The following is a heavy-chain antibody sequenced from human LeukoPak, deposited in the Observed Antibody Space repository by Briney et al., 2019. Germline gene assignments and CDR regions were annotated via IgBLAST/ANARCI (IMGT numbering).Heavy chain of an antibody. V-gene: IGHV4-34*01. D-gene: IGHD3-22*01. CDR2: INHSGST. CDR1: GGSFSGYY. Sequence: SETLSLTCAVYGGSFSGYYWSWIRQPPGKGLEWIGEINHSGSTNHNPSLKSRVTISVDTSKNQFSLKLSSVTAADTAVYYCARGDRPQGIDYWGQGTLVTVSS. J-gene: IGHJ4*02. CDR3: ARGDRPQGIDY.